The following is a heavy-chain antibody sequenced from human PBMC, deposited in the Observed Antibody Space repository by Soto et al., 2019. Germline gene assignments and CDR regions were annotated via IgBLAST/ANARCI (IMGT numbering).Heavy chain of an antibody. D-gene: IGHD3-22*01. CDR2: IRTEAKSYTT. CDR1: GFTFRDYY. V-gene: IGHV3-72*01. CDR3: VRVGNYYASRGYSLDALDV. Sequence: EVQLVESGGGLVQPGGSLRLFCAASGFTFRDYYIDWVRQAPRKGLEWVGRIRTEAKSYTTDYAASVKGRFTISREDSKNSVYLQMDSLESEDTAVYSCVRVGNYYASRGYSLDALDVWGQGTMVTVS. J-gene: IGHJ3*01.